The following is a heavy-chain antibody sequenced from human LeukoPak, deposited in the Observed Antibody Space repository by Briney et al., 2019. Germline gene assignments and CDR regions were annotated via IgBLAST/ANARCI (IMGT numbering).Heavy chain of an antibody. CDR1: GGSISSGDYY. V-gene: IGHV4-30-4*01. D-gene: IGHD6-6*01. CDR2: IYYSGST. CDR3: ASPSYPYAFDI. Sequence: SETLSLTCTVSGGSISSGDYYWSWIRQPPGKGLEWIGYIYYSGSTYYNPPLKSRVTISVDTSKNQFSLKLSSVTAADTVVYYCASPSYPYAFDIWGQGTMVTVSS. J-gene: IGHJ3*02.